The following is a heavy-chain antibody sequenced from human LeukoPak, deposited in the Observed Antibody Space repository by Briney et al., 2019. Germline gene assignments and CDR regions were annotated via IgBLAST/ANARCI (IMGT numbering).Heavy chain of an antibody. CDR3: ARSYINYGGNSADAFNI. CDR1: GFTFDDHA. D-gene: IGHD2-21*01. CDR2: ISWNSDTI. J-gene: IGHJ3*02. V-gene: IGHV3-9*03. Sequence: PGRSLRLSCVPSGFTFDDHAMHWVRHGPGKGLEWVAGISWNSDTIGYADSVEGRFTISRDNAKNSLYLQINSVTTEDMALYYCARSYINYGGNSADAFNIWGQGTMVTVSS.